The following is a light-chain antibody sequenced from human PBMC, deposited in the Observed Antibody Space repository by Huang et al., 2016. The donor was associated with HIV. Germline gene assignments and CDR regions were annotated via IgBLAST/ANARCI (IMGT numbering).Light chain of an antibody. J-gene: IGKJ2*01. CDR2: DAS. Sequence: EMVLTQSPATLSLSPGERATLSCRASQGISNSLAWYQQKPGQAPRLLIYDASNRAAGIPARCSGSGSGTDFTLTISSLEPEDFAVYYCQQRTNWPPVYTFGQGTKVEIK. CDR3: QQRTNWPPVYT. CDR1: QGISNS. V-gene: IGKV3-11*01.